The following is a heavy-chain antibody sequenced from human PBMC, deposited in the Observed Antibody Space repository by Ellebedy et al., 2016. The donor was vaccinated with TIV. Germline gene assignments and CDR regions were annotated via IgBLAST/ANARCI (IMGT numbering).Heavy chain of an antibody. V-gene: IGHV3-64*01. CDR1: GFTFSDYA. CDR2: ISSNGDTT. CDR3: ARAGGMAAAGTY. D-gene: IGHD6-13*01. Sequence: GESLKISCTASGFTFSDYAIHWVRQAPGKGLEYVSAISSNGDTTYYANSVKGRFTISRDKSKNMAFLQMSRLRLDDMAVYYCARAGGMAAAGTYWGQGTLVTVSS. J-gene: IGHJ4*02.